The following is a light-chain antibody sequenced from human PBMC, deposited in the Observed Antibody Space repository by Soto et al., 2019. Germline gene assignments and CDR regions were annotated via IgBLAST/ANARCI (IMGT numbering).Light chain of an antibody. V-gene: IGLV2-23*01. J-gene: IGLJ1*01. Sequence: QSALIQPASVSGSPGQTITISCTGTSRDVGVYNLVSWYQQHPGKAPKVIIYEDTKRPSGISNRFSGSESGITAYLTISGLQAEDEADYYCCSYAGSSTYVFGTGTKVTV. CDR3: CSYAGSSTYV. CDR2: EDT. CDR1: SRDVGVYNL.